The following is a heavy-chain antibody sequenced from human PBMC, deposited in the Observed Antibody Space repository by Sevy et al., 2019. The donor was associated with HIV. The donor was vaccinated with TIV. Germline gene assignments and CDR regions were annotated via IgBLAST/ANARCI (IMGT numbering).Heavy chain of an antibody. V-gene: IGHV3-48*01. CDR3: ARTSTVATGYFDY. D-gene: IGHD4-4*01. CDR2: IVGGSSTI. Sequence: GRSLRLSCAASGFTFSRYSMNWVRQAPGKGLEWISYIVGGSSTIYYADSVKGRFTISRDNAKNSLYLQLNSLRAEDTAVYYCARTSTVATGYFDYWGQGTLVTVSS. J-gene: IGHJ4*02. CDR1: GFTFSRYS.